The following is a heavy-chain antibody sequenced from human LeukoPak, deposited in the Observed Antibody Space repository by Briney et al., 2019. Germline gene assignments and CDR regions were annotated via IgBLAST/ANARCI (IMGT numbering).Heavy chain of an antibody. Sequence: GASVKVSCKASGSIFTTYYMHWVRQAPGQGLEWMGIINPSGGGTSYAQKFQGRVTMTRDTSTSTVYMELSSLRSEDTAVYYCAKTNTGAKWFDPWGQGTLVTVSS. CDR3: AKTNTGAKWFDP. CDR1: GSIFTTYY. CDR2: INPSGGGT. D-gene: IGHD7-27*01. J-gene: IGHJ5*02. V-gene: IGHV1-46*01.